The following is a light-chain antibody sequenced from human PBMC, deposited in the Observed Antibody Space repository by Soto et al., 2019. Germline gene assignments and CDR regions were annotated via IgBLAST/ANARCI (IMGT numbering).Light chain of an antibody. CDR3: QQYKNWPL. CDR1: HSVNSH. CDR2: GAS. Sequence: MMMTQSPATLSVSPGERVTLSCRTSHSVNSHVAWYQQKPGQAPRLLLYGASTRATGIPVRFSGSGFGTEFTLTISSLQSEGFAVYYCQQYKNWPLFGQGTRLEI. V-gene: IGKV3-15*01. J-gene: IGKJ5*01.